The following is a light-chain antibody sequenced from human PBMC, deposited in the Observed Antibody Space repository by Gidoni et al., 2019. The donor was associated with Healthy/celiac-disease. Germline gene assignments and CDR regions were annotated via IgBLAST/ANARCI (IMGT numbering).Light chain of an antibody. J-gene: IGKJ3*01. CDR3: RLRYSTRLFT. CDR1: QSISSY. CDR2: AAS. Sequence: DFQMTQSSSSLSASVGARVTITCRASQSISSYLNWYQQKPGKAPNRLIYAASSLQSCVPSRFSGSGSGTDFTLTIISLQAEDFATYYCRLRYSTRLFTFXPXTKVXIK. V-gene: IGKV1-39*01.